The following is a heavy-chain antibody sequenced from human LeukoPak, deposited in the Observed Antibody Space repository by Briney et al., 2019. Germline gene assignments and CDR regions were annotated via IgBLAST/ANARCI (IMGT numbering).Heavy chain of an antibody. V-gene: IGHV1-69*05. Sequence: SVKVSCKASGGTFSSYAISWVRQAPGQGLEWMGGIIPIFGTANYAQKFQGRVTMTTDTSTSTAYMELRSLRSDDTAVYYCARERREGYYYYYMDVWGKGTTVTVSS. CDR1: GGTFSSYA. CDR2: IIPIFGTA. J-gene: IGHJ6*03. D-gene: IGHD1-26*01. CDR3: ARERREGYYYYYMDV.